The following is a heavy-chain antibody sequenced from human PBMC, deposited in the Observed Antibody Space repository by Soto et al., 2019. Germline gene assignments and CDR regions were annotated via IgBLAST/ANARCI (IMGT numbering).Heavy chain of an antibody. CDR2: IIPMFGTA. Sequence: QVQLVQSGAEVKKPESSVKVSCKAPGGTFSTYAISWVRXXXXXGLEWMGGIIPMFGTANYAQRFQDRVTITADESTNTVYMELSSLRSEDTAVYFCASGIQLWLRRINNGYSGWGQGTLVTVSS. CDR1: GGTFSTYA. CDR3: ASGIQLWLRRINNGYSG. D-gene: IGHD5-18*01. V-gene: IGHV1-69*12. J-gene: IGHJ4*02.